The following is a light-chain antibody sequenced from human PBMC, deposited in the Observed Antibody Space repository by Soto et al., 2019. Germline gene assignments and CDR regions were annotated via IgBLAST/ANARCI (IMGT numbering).Light chain of an antibody. CDR3: QQRSNWPPEVT. CDR1: ESVSSN. J-gene: IGKJ5*01. CDR2: GAS. Sequence: EVVMTQSPATLSVSGGERATLSCRASESVSSNLAWYQQRPGQAPRLVIYGASTRATGIPDRFSGGGSGTDFTLTISSLEPEDFALYYCQQRSNWPPEVTFGQGTRLEIK. V-gene: IGKV3-11*01.